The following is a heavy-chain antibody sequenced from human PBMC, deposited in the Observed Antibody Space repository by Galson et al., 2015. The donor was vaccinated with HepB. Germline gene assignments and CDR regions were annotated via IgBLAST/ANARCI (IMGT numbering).Heavy chain of an antibody. J-gene: IGHJ4*02. V-gene: IGHV1-18*01. CDR2: ISAYNGNT. CDR1: GYTFTSYG. D-gene: IGHD4-17*01. CDR3: ARDREDYGDYVDY. Sequence: SVKVSCKASGYTFTSYGISWVRQAPGQGLEWMGWISAYNGNTNYAQKLQGRVTMTTDTSTSTAYMELKSLRSDDTAVCYCARDREDYGDYVDYWGQGTLVTVSS.